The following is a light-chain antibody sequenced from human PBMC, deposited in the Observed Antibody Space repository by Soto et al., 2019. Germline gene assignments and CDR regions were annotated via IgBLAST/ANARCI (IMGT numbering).Light chain of an antibody. Sequence: DIQMTQSPSSLSASVGDTVTITCRASQGISNSLAWFQQKPGRVPQFLIYAASTLQPGVPPRFSGSGSGTDFTLTFSSLQPEDVATYYCQNYHSAPLTFGPGTRVEIK. CDR1: QGISNS. V-gene: IGKV1-27*01. CDR3: QNYHSAPLT. CDR2: AAS. J-gene: IGKJ3*01.